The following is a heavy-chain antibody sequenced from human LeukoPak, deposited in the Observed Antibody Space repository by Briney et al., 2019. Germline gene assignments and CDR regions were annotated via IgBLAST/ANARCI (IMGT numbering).Heavy chain of an antibody. CDR2: IYSGGST. V-gene: IGHV3-53*01. Sequence: PGGSLRLSCAASGFTVSSNYMSWVRQAPGKGLEWVSVIYSGGSTHYADSVKGRFTISRDNSKSTLYLQMNSLRAEDTAVYYCARDVEYCSGGSCYAYDYWGQGTLVTVSS. J-gene: IGHJ4*02. CDR3: ARDVEYCSGGSCYAYDY. CDR1: GFTVSSNY. D-gene: IGHD2-15*01.